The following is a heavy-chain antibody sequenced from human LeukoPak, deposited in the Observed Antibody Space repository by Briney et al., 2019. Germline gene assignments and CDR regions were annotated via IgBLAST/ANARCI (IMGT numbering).Heavy chain of an antibody. V-gene: IGHV3-43*02. CDR1: GFTFDDYA. D-gene: IGHD3-9*01. Sequence: GGSLRLSCAASGFTFDDYAMHWVRQAPGQGLEWVSFITADAGSTYYADFVKGRFSISRDNSKNSLYLQMNSLKTEDTAFYYCAMDKDDTGYVCWGQGTLVTVSS. CDR2: ITADAGST. CDR3: AMDKDDTGYVC. J-gene: IGHJ4*02.